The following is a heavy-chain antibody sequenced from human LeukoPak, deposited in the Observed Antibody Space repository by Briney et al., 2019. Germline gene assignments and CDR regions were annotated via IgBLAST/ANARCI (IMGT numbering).Heavy chain of an antibody. V-gene: IGHV3-23*01. CDR1: GFTFSSYA. CDR2: ISGSGGST. J-gene: IGHJ4*02. Sequence: GGSLRLSCAASGFTFSSYAMSWVRQAPGKGLEWVSDISGSGGSTYYADSVKGRFTISRDNSKNTLYLQMNSLRAEDTAVYYCAKDHYYYDSSGYYYGHDYWGQGTLVTVSS. CDR3: AKDHYYYDSSGYYYGHDY. D-gene: IGHD3-22*01.